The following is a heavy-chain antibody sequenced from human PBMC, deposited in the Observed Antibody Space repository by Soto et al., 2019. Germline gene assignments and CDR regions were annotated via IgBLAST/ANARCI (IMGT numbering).Heavy chain of an antibody. Sequence: QIQLVQSAAEVKKPGASVKVSCKTSGYTFVSYGISWVRQAPGQGLEWMGWISPYNGNTNFAQRFRARVTLTTDTYTGNVYMDLGSLKSDDTAVYYCARDQTFFDSSGYYDHWGQGTLITVSS. D-gene: IGHD3-22*01. J-gene: IGHJ5*02. CDR2: ISPYNGNT. CDR3: ARDQTFFDSSGYYDH. V-gene: IGHV1-18*04. CDR1: GYTFVSYG.